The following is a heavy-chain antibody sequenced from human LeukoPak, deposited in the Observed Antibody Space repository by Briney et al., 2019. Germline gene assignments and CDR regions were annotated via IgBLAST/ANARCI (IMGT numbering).Heavy chain of an antibody. V-gene: IGHV3-53*01. CDR2: IYSGGST. Sequence: PGGSLRLSCAASGFTVSSNYMSWVRQAPGKGLEWVSVIYSGGSTYYADSVKGRFTISRDNSKNTLYLQMNSLRAEDTAVYYCARDPYAISNWFDPWGQGTLVTVSS. J-gene: IGHJ5*02. CDR3: ARDPYAISNWFDP. CDR1: GFTVSSNY. D-gene: IGHD3-3*01.